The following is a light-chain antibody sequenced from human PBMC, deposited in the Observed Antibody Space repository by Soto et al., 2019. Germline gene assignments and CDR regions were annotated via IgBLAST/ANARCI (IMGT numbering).Light chain of an antibody. V-gene: IGKV4-1*01. CDR1: QSVLYSSNNKNY. J-gene: IGKJ2*01. Sequence: DIVMTQSPDSLAVSLGERATINCKSSQSVLYSSNNKNYLAWYQQKPGQPPKLLIYWASTRESGVPDRFSGSGSGTDFTLTISSLQSEDFAIYYCQQYHYWPYTFGQGTNLEIK. CDR3: QQYHYWPYT. CDR2: WAS.